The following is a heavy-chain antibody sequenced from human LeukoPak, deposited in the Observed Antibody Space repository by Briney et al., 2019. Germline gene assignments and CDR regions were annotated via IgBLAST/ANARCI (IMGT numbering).Heavy chain of an antibody. CDR3: ARSDYSGYFDY. CDR2: VYYSGIT. V-gene: IGHV4-39*01. Sequence: SETLSLXCTVSGGSGNNNAYYWGWGRQPPGKGPEYIGNVYYSGITYYNPSLQSRVTISVDTSNNQFSLKLSSVTAADTTVYYCARSDYSGYFDYWGQGTLVSVSS. J-gene: IGHJ4*02. CDR1: GGSGNNNAYY. D-gene: IGHD4-11*01.